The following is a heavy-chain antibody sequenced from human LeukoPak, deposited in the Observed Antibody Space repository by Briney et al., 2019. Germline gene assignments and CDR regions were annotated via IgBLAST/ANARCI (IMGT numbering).Heavy chain of an antibody. CDR2: IKQGGSEK. J-gene: IGHJ3*02. Sequence: GGSLRLSCAASGFTFSNYWMSWVRQAPGKGLEWVSNIKQGGSEKYYVDSVKGRFTISRDNAKNSLYLQMNSLRAEDTAVYYCARDASPGDILTGYYDALDIWGQGTMVTVSS. CDR3: ARDASPGDILTGYYDALDI. V-gene: IGHV3-7*01. D-gene: IGHD3-9*01. CDR1: GFTFSNYW.